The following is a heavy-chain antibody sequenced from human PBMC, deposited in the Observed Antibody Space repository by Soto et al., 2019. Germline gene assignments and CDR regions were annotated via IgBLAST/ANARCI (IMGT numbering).Heavy chain of an antibody. CDR2: ISAYNGNT. V-gene: IGHV1-18*04. Sequence: ASVKVSCKASGYTFTSYGLSWVRQAPGQRLERMGWISAYNGNTNYAQKLQGRVTMTTDTSTSTAYMALRSLRCGGTAVYYCATLNLECGSVNHHHCMDVPSQGTTVTVS. J-gene: IGHJ6*02. D-gene: IGHD3-3*01. CDR1: GYTFTSYG. CDR3: ATLNLECGSVNHHHCMDV.